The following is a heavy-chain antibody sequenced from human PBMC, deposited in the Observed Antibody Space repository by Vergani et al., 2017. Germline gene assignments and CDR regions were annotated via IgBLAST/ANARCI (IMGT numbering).Heavy chain of an antibody. J-gene: IGHJ4*02. D-gene: IGHD3-9*01. CDR1: GFTFSNAW. CDR3: TTDSEQXYDILTGYYKLDDY. CDR2: IKSKTDGGTT. V-gene: IGHV3-15*01. Sequence: EVQLVESGGGLVKPGGSLRLSCAASGFTFSNAWMSWVRQAPGKGLEWVGHIKSKTDGGTTDYAAPVKCRFTISRDDSKNTLYLQMNSLKTEDTAVYYCTTDSEQXYDILTGYYKLDDYWGQGTLVTVSS.